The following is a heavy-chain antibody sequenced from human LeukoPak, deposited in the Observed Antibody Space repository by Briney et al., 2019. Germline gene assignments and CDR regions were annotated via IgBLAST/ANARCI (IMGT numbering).Heavy chain of an antibody. Sequence: GGSLRLSCAASGFTFSSYEMNWVRQAPGKGLEWVSYISSSGSNIYYADSVKGRFTISRDNAKNSLYLQMNSLRAEDTAFYYCARERGGSYISTEDFDYWGQGTLVTVSS. CDR1: GFTFSSYE. CDR2: ISSSGSNI. D-gene: IGHD3-16*01. V-gene: IGHV3-48*03. J-gene: IGHJ4*02. CDR3: ARERGGSYISTEDFDY.